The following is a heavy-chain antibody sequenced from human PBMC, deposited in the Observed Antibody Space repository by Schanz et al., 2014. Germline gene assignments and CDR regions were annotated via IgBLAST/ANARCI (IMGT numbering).Heavy chain of an antibody. CDR3: ARDGDRFYHNYYMDV. J-gene: IGHJ6*03. D-gene: IGHD4-17*01. CDR1: GFTFITYT. CDR2: IWYDGSNK. V-gene: IGHV3-33*08. Sequence: QVQLVESGGGVVQPGGSLRLSCEASGFTFITYTMNWVRQAPGKGLEWVAFIWYDGSNKYYADSVKGRFTISRDNSKNTLYLQMNSLRAEDTSVYYCARDGDRFYHNYYMDVWGKGTTVTVSS.